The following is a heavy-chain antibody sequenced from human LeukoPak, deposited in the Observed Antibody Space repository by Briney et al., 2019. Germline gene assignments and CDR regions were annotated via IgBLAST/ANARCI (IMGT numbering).Heavy chain of an antibody. J-gene: IGHJ3*02. D-gene: IGHD6-19*01. V-gene: IGHV1-2*02. CDR1: GYTFTAYY. CDR2: INPNNGGT. CDR3: TRAQGYSSSDDAFDI. Sequence: ASVKVSCKASGYTFTAYYMHWVRQAPGQGLEWMGWINPNNGGTNYAQKFQGRFTMTRDTSTGTAYMELSRLRSDDTAVYYCTRAQGYSSSDDAFDIWGQGTMVTVSS.